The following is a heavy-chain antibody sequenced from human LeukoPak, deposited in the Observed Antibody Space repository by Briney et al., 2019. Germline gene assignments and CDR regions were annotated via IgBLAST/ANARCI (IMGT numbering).Heavy chain of an antibody. CDR2: ITWNGGTT. V-gene: IGHV3-20*04. D-gene: IGHD4-23*01. CDR3: ARGRPHGNDY. CDR1: GLTFDDYG. Sequence: GGSLRLSCAASGLTFDDYGMSWVRQAPGKGLEWVSSITWNGGTTNYADSVKGRFTISRDNAKNSLYLQMNSLRVEDTAVYYCARGRPHGNDYWGQGTLVTVSS. J-gene: IGHJ4*02.